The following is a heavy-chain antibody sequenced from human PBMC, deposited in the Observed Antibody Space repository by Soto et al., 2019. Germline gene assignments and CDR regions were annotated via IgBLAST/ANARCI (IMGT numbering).Heavy chain of an antibody. J-gene: IGHJ4*02. CDR3: ARTITVTTGLGYYFDY. D-gene: IGHD4-17*01. CDR1: GGSISSYY. Sequence: NPSETLSLTSTVSGGSISSYYWSWIRQPPGKGLEWIGYIYYSGSTNYNPSLKSRVTISVDTSKNQFSLKLSSLTAADTAVYYCARTITVTTGLGYYFDYWGQGTLVTVSS. CDR2: IYYSGST. V-gene: IGHV4-59*01.